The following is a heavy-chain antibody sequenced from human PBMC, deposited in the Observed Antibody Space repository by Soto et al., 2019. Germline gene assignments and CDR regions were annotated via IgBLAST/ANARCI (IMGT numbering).Heavy chain of an antibody. Sequence: PGEPLKIPCKGAGYTFSGYWIGWVRQMPGKGLEWMGIIYPGDSDTRYSPSFQGQVTMSVDKSINTAYLQWSSLKPSDTATYYCARPLSSGWAGADYWGQGTLVTVSS. D-gene: IGHD6-19*01. CDR2: IYPGDSDT. CDR1: GYTFSGYW. V-gene: IGHV5-51*01. J-gene: IGHJ4*02. CDR3: ARPLSSGWAGADY.